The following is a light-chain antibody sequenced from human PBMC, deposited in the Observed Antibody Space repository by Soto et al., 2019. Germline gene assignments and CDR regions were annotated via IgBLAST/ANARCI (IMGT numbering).Light chain of an antibody. CDR3: QQHDSWPRT. J-gene: IGKJ1*01. V-gene: IGKV3-15*01. CDR2: GAS. CDR1: QRVSSH. Sequence: ETVMTQSPVTLSVSPGDTATLSCRASQRVSSHLAWYQQKPGQAPRLLIHGASTRHSGIPGRFSGSGSGTEFTLTISSLQSEDFAVYYCQQHDSWPRTFGQGTKVDIK.